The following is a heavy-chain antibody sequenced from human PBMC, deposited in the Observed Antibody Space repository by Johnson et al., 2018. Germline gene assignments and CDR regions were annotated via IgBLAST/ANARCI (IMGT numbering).Heavy chain of an antibody. CDR3: ARERGGSVSYGDAFDI. V-gene: IGHV3-74*01. J-gene: IGHJ3*02. Sequence: VQLQESGGGLVQPGGSLRLSCVASGFTFSRYWMHWVRQAPGKGLVWVSRMSSDGRTIHYADSVKGRLTISRDNAKNTLYLQMNSLRADDTAVYYCARERGGSVSYGDAFDIWGQGTMVTVSS. CDR1: GFTFSRYW. CDR2: MSSDGRTI. D-gene: IGHD5-18*01.